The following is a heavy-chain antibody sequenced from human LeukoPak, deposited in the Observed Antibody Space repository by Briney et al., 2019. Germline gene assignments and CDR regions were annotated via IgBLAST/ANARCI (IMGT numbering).Heavy chain of an antibody. Sequence: PGGSLRLSCAASGFTFSSYAMSWVRQAPGKGLEWVSAISGSGGSTYYADSVKGRFTISRDNSKNTLYLQMNSLRAEDTAVYYCAKDPYYDFWSGFILDYWGQGTLVTVSS. J-gene: IGHJ4*02. V-gene: IGHV3-23*01. CDR2: ISGSGGST. CDR1: GFTFSSYA. D-gene: IGHD3-3*01. CDR3: AKDPYYDFWSGFILDY.